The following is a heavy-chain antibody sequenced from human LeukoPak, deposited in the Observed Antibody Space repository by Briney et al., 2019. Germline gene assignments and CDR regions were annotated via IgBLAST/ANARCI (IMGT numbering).Heavy chain of an antibody. J-gene: IGHJ3*02. D-gene: IGHD2-15*01. CDR3: AREMWCSGGNCYLNTFDI. CDR1: GYTFTTYG. CDR2: ISPSSGRT. V-gene: IGHV1-18*01. Sequence: GASMKVSCKASGYTFTTYGIIWVRQAPGQGLEWMAYISPSSGRTTSAQKIQGRVTVTTDTSTRTAYMELRSLRSDDTAVYYCAREMWCSGGNCYLNTFDIWGQGTMVTVSS.